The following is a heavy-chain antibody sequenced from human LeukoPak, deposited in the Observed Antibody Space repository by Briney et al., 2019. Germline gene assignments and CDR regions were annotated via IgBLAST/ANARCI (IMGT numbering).Heavy chain of an antibody. D-gene: IGHD2-21*01. CDR3: ARDFGDRGYFDY. Sequence: PGGSLRLSCAASGFTVSSNYINWVRQAPGKGLEWVSVVYSGGSTYYADSVKGRFTVSRDNSKNTLYLQMSSLRAEDTAVYYCARDFGDRGYFDYWGQGTPVTVSS. CDR2: VYSGGST. CDR1: GFTVSSNY. V-gene: IGHV3-66*01. J-gene: IGHJ4*02.